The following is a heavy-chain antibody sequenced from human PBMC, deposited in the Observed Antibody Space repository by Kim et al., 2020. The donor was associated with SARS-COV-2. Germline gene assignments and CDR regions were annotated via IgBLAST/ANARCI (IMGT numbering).Heavy chain of an antibody. CDR1: GFTFDDYA. J-gene: IGHJ4*02. V-gene: IGHV3-43*02. CDR2: ISGDGGST. CDR3: AKDTGVYGGNSGFDY. D-gene: IGHD4-17*01. Sequence: GGSLRLSCAASGFTFDDYAMHWVRQAPGKGLEWVSLISGDGGSTYYADSVKGRFTISRDNSKNSLYLQMSSLRTEDTALYYCAKDTGVYGGNSGFDYWGQGTLVTVSS.